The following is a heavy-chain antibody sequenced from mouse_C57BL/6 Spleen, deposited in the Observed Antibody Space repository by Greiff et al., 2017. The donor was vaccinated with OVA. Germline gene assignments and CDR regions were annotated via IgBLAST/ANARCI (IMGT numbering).Heavy chain of an antibody. V-gene: IGHV5-4*01. CDR1: GFTFSSYA. J-gene: IGHJ1*03. CDR2: ISDGGSYT. CDR3: ARDYDYPYFDV. D-gene: IGHD2-4*01. Sequence: EVQLVESGGGLVKPGGSLKLSCAASGFTFSSYAMSWVRQTPEKRLEWVATISDGGSYTYYPDNVKGRFTISRDNAKNNLYLQMSHLKSEDTAMYYCARDYDYPYFDVWGTGTTVTVSS.